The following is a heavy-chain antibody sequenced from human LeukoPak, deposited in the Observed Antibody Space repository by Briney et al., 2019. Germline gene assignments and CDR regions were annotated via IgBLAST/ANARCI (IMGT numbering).Heavy chain of an antibody. CDR2: INSDGSST. CDR3: AKDYYYGSGSQSRFDY. CDR1: GFTFSNYW. V-gene: IGHV3-74*01. D-gene: IGHD3-10*01. J-gene: IGHJ4*02. Sequence: GGSLRLSCAASGFTFSNYWMHWVRQAPGKGLVWVSRINSDGSSTSYADSVKGRFTISGDNAKNTLYLQMNSLRAEDTALYYCAKDYYYGSGSQSRFDYWGQGTLVTVSS.